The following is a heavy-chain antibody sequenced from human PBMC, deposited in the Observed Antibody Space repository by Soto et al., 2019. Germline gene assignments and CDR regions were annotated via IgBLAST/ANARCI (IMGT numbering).Heavy chain of an antibody. CDR2: FDPEDGET. J-gene: IGHJ4*02. CDR3: ATDGSGWYNLDY. D-gene: IGHD6-19*01. Sequence: ASVKVSCKVSGYTLTELSMHWVRQAPGKGLEWMGGFDPEDGETIYAQKFQGRVTMTEDTSTDTAYMELSSLRFEDTAVYYCATDGSGWYNLDYWGQGTLVTVSS. V-gene: IGHV1-24*01. CDR1: GYTLTELS.